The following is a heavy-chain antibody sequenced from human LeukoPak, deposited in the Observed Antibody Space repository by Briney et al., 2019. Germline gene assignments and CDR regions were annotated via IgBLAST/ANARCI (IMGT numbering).Heavy chain of an antibody. Sequence: SETLSLTCAVYGGSFSGYYWSWIRQPPGKGLEWIGEINHSGSTNYNPSLKSRVTISVDTSKNQFSLKLGSVTAADTAVYYCARGYSSSWYVLWYYGMDVWGQGTTVAVSS. J-gene: IGHJ6*02. V-gene: IGHV4-34*01. CDR1: GGSFSGYY. D-gene: IGHD6-13*01. CDR2: INHSGST. CDR3: ARGYSSSWYVLWYYGMDV.